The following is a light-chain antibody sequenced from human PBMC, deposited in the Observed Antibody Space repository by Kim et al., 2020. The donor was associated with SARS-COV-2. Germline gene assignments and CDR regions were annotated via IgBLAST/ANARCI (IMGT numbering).Light chain of an antibody. J-gene: IGLJ3*02. CDR1: SSDVGSYNL. CDR3: CSYAGSTTWV. CDR2: EGS. Sequence: QSALTQPASVSGSPGQSITISCTGSSSDVGSYNLVSWYQQNPDEAPKLIILEGSKRPSGVSNRFSGSKSGNTASLTISGLQAEDEADYYCCSYAGSTTWVFGGGTQLTVL. V-gene: IGLV2-23*01.